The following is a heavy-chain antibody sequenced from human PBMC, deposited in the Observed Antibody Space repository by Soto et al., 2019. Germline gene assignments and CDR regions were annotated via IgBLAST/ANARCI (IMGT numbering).Heavy chain of an antibody. CDR1: GGSISSYY. D-gene: IGHD3-10*01. J-gene: IGHJ4*02. CDR3: ARATPLWFGEFLLDY. Sequence: SETLSLTCTVSGGSISSYYWSWIRQHPGKGLEWIGYIYYSGSTNYNPSLKSRVTISVDTSKNQFSLKLSSVTAADTAVYYCARATPLWFGEFLLDYWGQGTLVTVSS. V-gene: IGHV4-59*01. CDR2: IYYSGST.